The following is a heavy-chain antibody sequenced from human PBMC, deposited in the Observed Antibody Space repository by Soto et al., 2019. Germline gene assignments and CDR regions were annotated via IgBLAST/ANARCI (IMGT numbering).Heavy chain of an antibody. V-gene: IGHV1-46*03. CDR2: INPSGGST. D-gene: IGHD3-3*01. Sequence: ASVKVSCKASGYTFTSYYMHWVRQAPGQGLEWMGIINPSGGSTSYAQKFQGRVTMTRDTSTSTVYMELSSLRSEDTAVYYCARAIGGYDFWSGYYLGYRGQGTLDTGSS. CDR1: GYTFTSYY. CDR3: ARAIGGYDFWSGYYLGY. J-gene: IGHJ4*02.